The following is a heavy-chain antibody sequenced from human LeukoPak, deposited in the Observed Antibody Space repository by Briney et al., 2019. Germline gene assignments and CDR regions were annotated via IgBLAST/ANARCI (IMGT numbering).Heavy chain of an antibody. V-gene: IGHV3-30*02. CDR1: GFTFSSFG. Sequence: GGSLRLSCEAPGFTFSSFGMHWVRQAPGKGLEWVAFIRRDGDVIYYADSVKGRFTISRDNSRNMVYLQLNSLRVEDTAVYYCAGDSSNYYDSSGYNYDYFYMDVWGKGTTVTVSS. J-gene: IGHJ6*03. CDR3: AGDSSNYYDSSGYNYDYFYMDV. CDR2: IRRDGDVI. D-gene: IGHD3-22*01.